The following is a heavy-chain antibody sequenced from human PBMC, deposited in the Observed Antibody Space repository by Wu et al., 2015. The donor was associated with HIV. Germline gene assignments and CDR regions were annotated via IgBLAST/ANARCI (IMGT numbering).Heavy chain of an antibody. CDR1: GYTFTSYY. J-gene: IGHJ5*02. CDR3: ARDGVGRRFGEYKKQENWFDP. CDR2: INPSGGST. V-gene: IGHV1-46*01. Sequence: LVQVWAEVKKPGASVKVSCKASGYTFTSYYMHWVRQAPGQGLEWMGIINPSGGSTSYAQKFQGRVTMTRDTSTSTVYMELSSLRSEDTAVYYCARDGVGRRFGEYKKQENWFDPWGQGTLVTVSS. D-gene: IGHD3-10*01.